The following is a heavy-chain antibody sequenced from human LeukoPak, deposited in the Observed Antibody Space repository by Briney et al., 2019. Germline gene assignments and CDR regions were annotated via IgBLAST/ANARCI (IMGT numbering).Heavy chain of an antibody. D-gene: IGHD6-19*01. CDR3: ARAQWPNYFDY. J-gene: IGHJ4*02. CDR1: GASISSGTYY. Sequence: PSETLSLTCTVSGASISSGTYYWSWIRQPAGKGLEWIGRIYTSGITNYNPSLKSRVIISLDTSKNQFSLKLSSVTAADTAVYYCARAQWPNYFDYWGQGTLVTVSS. V-gene: IGHV4-61*02. CDR2: IYTSGIT.